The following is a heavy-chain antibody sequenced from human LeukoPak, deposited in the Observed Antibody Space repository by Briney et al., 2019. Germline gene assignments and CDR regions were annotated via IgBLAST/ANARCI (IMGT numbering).Heavy chain of an antibody. Sequence: GASVKVSCKASGYTFTSYGISWVRQAPGQGLEWMGWISAYNGNTNYAQKLQGRVTMTTDTSTSTAYMELSSLRSEDTAVYYCAREEGYCDYVWGSYRHPYYFDYWGQGTLVTVSS. J-gene: IGHJ4*02. CDR3: AREEGYCDYVWGSYRHPYYFDY. CDR1: GYTFTSYG. D-gene: IGHD3-16*02. CDR2: ISAYNGNT. V-gene: IGHV1-18*01.